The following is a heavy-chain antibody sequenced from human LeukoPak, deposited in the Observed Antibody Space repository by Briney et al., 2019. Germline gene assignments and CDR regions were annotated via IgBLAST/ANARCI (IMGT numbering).Heavy chain of an antibody. CDR2: ISGSGGST. V-gene: IGHV3-23*01. D-gene: IGHD4-23*01. J-gene: IGHJ3*02. Sequence: RGSLRLSCAASGFTFSSYGMSWVRQAPGKGLEWVSAISGSGGSTYYADSMKGRFTISRDNSKNTLYLQMNSLRAEDTAVYYCAKVCKAIGGNGWGSSAFDIWGQGTMVTVSS. CDR3: AKVCKAIGGNGWGSSAFDI. CDR1: GFTFSSYG.